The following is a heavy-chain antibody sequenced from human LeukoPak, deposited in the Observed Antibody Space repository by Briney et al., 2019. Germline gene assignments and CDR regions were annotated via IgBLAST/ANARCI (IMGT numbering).Heavy chain of an antibody. Sequence: SETLSLTCTVSGGSISSGSYYWSWIRQPAGKGLEWIGRIYTSGSTNYNPSLKSRVTISVDTSKNQFSLKLSSVTAADTAVHYCARYGPKPAATTGFDPWGQGTLVTVSS. CDR3: ARYGPKPAATTGFDP. CDR2: IYTSGST. J-gene: IGHJ5*02. V-gene: IGHV4-61*02. CDR1: GGSISSGSYY. D-gene: IGHD2-2*01.